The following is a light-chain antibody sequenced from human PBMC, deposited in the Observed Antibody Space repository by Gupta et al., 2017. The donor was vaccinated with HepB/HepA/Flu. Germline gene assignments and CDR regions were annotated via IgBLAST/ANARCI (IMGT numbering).Light chain of an antibody. J-gene: IGKJ5*01. CDR2: GAS. CDR1: QGISNG. CDR3: QQRHSSPFT. V-gene: IGKV1-9*01. Sequence: DIQLTQSPSLLSASVGDRVTITFRASQGISNGLAWYQQKAGKAPRLLIYGASTVQSGVPSRFNSSASGTEFTLTFSIRHPEDFATYYCQQRHSSPFTFGRGARLEI.